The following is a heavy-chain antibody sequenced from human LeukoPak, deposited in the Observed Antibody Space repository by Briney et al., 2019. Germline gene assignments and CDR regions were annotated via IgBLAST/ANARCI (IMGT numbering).Heavy chain of an antibody. CDR3: ATWAFYHNLDV. D-gene: IGHD2/OR15-2a*01. Sequence: GGALKLSCAASGFTIGPYAMYWVRQGPGRGLEWVSVIKADGSGTFYADSVRGRFTTSRDNSKNSLYLQMNSLTSEDTALYYCATWAFYHNLDVWGQGTTVIVSS. CDR2: IKADGSGT. V-gene: IGHV3-43*02. CDR1: GFTIGPYA. J-gene: IGHJ6*02.